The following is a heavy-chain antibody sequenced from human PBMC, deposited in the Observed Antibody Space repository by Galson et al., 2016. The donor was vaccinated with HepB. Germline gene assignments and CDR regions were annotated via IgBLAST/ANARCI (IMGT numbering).Heavy chain of an antibody. CDR3: GQGSTAPAV. D-gene: IGHD1-26*01. V-gene: IGHV3-23*01. J-gene: IGHJ6*04. CDR2: ISRSGDST. CDR1: GFTFSNYG. Sequence: SLRLSCAASGFTFSNYGMTWVRQAPGKGLEVVSSISRSGDSTDYADSVKGRFTIYRDNSKNTLSLQMNSLTADDTAIYYCGQGSTAPAVWGKGTTVTVSS.